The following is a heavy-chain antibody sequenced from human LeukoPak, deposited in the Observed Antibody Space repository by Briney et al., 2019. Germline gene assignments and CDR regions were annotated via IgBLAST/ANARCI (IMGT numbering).Heavy chain of an antibody. CDR1: GFTFSSYA. J-gene: IGHJ4*02. Sequence: PGGSLRLSCAASGFTFSSYAMSWVRQAPGKGLEWVAVISYDGSNKYYADSVKGRFTISRDNSKNTLYLQMNSLRAEDTAVYYCARGAYSGSYLFDYWGQGTLVTVSS. CDR2: ISYDGSNK. CDR3: ARGAYSGSYLFDY. D-gene: IGHD1-26*01. V-gene: IGHV3-30*04.